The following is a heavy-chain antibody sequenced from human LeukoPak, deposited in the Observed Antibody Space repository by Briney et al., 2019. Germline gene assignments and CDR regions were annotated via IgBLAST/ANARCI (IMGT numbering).Heavy chain of an antibody. CDR1: GFTFSSYW. D-gene: IGHD3-22*01. CDR3: AQECVDSTGYYYVPNWFDP. J-gene: IGHJ5*02. V-gene: IGHV3-7*01. Sequence: GGSLRLSCVASGFTFSSYWMSWVRQAPGKGLEWVANIKQDGSAKYCVDSVKGRFTISRDNAKNSLYLHMNSLRADDTAVYYCAQECVDSTGYYYVPNWFDPWGQGTLVTVSS. CDR2: IKQDGSAK.